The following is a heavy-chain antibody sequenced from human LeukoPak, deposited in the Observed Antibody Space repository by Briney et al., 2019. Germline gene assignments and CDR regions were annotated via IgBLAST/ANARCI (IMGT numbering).Heavy chain of an antibody. D-gene: IGHD2-15*01. Sequence: ASVKVSCKASGYTFTSYGISWVRQAPGQGLEWMEWISAYNGNTNYAQKLQGRVTMTTDTSTSTAYMELRSLRSDDTAVYYCARWYCSGGSCYYWFDPWGQGTLVTVSS. J-gene: IGHJ5*02. V-gene: IGHV1-18*01. CDR1: GYTFTSYG. CDR2: ISAYNGNT. CDR3: ARWYCSGGSCYYWFDP.